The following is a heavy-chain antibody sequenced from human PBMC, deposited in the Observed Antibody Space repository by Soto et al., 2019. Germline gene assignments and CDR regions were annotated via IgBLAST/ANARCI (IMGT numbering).Heavy chain of an antibody. CDR3: ARDAVLRFLGAGYYYYMDV. CDR1: GFTFSSYW. Sequence: GGSLRLSCAASGFTFSSYWMHWVRQAPGKGLVWVSRINSDGSSTSYADSVKGRFTISRDNAKNTLYLQMNSLRAEDTAVYYCARDAVLRFLGAGYYYYMDVWGKGTTVTVSS. V-gene: IGHV3-74*01. D-gene: IGHD3-3*01. CDR2: INSDGSST. J-gene: IGHJ6*03.